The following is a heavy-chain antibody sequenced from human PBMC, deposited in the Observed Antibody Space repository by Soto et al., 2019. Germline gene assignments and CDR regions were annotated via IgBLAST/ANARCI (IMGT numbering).Heavy chain of an antibody. Sequence: GGSLRLSCAASGFTFSSYAMHWVRQAPGKGLEWVAVISYDGSNKYYADSVKGRFTISRDNSKNTLYLQMNSLRAEDTAVYYCARARYDILTPFDYWGQGTLVTVSS. CDR3: ARARYDILTPFDY. D-gene: IGHD3-9*01. CDR2: ISYDGSNK. V-gene: IGHV3-30-3*01. J-gene: IGHJ4*02. CDR1: GFTFSSYA.